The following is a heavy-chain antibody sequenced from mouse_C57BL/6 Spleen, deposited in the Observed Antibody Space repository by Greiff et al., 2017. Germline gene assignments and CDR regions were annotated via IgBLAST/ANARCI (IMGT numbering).Heavy chain of an antibody. CDR1: GFTFSNYW. D-gene: IGHD2-13*01. Sequence: EVKLVESGGGLVQPGGSMKLSCVASGFTFSNYWMNWVRQSPEKGLEWVAQIRLKSDNYATHYAESVKGRFTISRDDSKSLVYLQMNNLRAEDTGIYYCTGPFGEAYAMDYWGQGTSVTVSS. CDR2: IRLKSDNYAT. J-gene: IGHJ4*01. V-gene: IGHV6-3*01. CDR3: TGPFGEAYAMDY.